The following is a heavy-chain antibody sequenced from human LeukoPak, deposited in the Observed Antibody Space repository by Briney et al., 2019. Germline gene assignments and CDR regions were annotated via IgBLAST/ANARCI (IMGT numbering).Heavy chain of an antibody. D-gene: IGHD3-22*01. CDR2: ISSNGGST. CDR1: GFTFSSYA. CDR3: ARGRYYYDSSGYPEDDY. J-gene: IGHJ4*02. V-gene: IGHV3-64*01. Sequence: GGSLRLSCAASGFTFSSYAMHWVGQAPGKGMEYVSAISSNGGSTYYANSVKGRFTISRDNSKNTLYLQMGSLRAEDMAVYYCARGRYYYDSSGYPEDDYWGQGTLVTVSS.